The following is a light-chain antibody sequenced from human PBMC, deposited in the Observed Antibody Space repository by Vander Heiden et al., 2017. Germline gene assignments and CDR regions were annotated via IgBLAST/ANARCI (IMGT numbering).Light chain of an antibody. J-gene: IGLJ3*02. CDR1: SSNIGSST. Sequence: QSVLTQPPSASGTPGQRVTITCSGSSSNIGSSTVNWYQQLPGTAPKLLIYSNNQRPSGVPDRISGSKSGTSASLAISGLQSEDEADYYCAAWDDSLNGWVFGGGTNLTVL. V-gene: IGLV1-44*01. CDR2: SNN. CDR3: AAWDDSLNGWV.